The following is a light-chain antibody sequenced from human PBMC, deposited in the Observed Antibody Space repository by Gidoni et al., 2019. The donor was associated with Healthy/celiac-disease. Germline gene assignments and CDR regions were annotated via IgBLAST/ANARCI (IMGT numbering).Light chain of an antibody. V-gene: IGLV1-47*02. J-gene: IGLJ3*02. CDR1: SSNIGSNY. CDR2: SNN. Sequence: QSVLTQPPSASGTPGHRVTISCSGSSSNIGSNYVYWYQQPPGTAPKLLIYSNNQRPSGVPDRFSGSKSGTSASLAISGLRSEDEADYYCAAWDDSLSGKVFGGGTKLTVL. CDR3: AAWDDSLSGKV.